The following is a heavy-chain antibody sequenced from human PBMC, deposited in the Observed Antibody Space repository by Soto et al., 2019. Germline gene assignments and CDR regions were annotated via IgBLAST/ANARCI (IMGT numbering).Heavy chain of an antibody. CDR3: ARIQLAAYAFDI. D-gene: IGHD6-25*01. Sequence: QVQLVESGGGMVRPGGSLRLSCAASGFTLSDYFMAWVRQSPRQGLEWISSSSNSGGYITYADPVRGRFTISRDNAKSSLYLQMNSLRAEDSAVYYCARIQLAAYAFDIWGQGALVTVSS. CDR2: SSNSGGYI. V-gene: IGHV3-11*06. CDR1: GFTLSDYF. J-gene: IGHJ3*02.